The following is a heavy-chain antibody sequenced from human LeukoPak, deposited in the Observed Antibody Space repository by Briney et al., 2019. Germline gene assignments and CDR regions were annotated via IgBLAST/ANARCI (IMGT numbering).Heavy chain of an antibody. CDR1: GYTFTSYD. CDR3: ARAYSSGWYAYYGMDV. Sequence: ASVKVSCKASGYTFTSYDINWVRQATGQGLEWMGWMNPNSGNTGYAQKFQGRVTMTRNTSISTACMELSSLRSEDTAVYYCARAYSSGWYAYYGMDVWGQGTTVTVSS. CDR2: MNPNSGNT. J-gene: IGHJ6*02. D-gene: IGHD6-19*01. V-gene: IGHV1-8*01.